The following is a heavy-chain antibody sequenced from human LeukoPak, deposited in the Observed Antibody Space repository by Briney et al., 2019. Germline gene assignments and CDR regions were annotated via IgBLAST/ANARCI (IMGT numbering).Heavy chain of an antibody. CDR1: GASVSSSH. V-gene: IGHV4-59*02. CDR2: LSYTGKT. CDR3: SEGYFEPFDH. Sequence: ASETLSLACVVSGASVSSSHWNWIRQLPGKGLEWIGCLSYTGKTDCNPSLTSRVTISLDTSKNQVSLKLRSVTAADTAVYYCSEGYFEPFDHWGQGTLVTVSS. J-gene: IGHJ4*02. D-gene: IGHD2/OR15-2a*01.